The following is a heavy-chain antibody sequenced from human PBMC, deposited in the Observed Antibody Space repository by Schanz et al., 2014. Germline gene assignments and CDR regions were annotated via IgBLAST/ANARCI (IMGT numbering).Heavy chain of an antibody. CDR2: IAYSGST. J-gene: IGHJ4*02. CDR3: SRGECSSTSCHEVAPPDD. CDR1: GSDIRGFH. V-gene: IGHV4-59*13. D-gene: IGHD2-2*01. Sequence: QVQLQESGPGQVRPSETLSLTCTVSGSDIRGFHWSWIRQSPVKGLEWIGYIAYSGSTNYNPSLQSRVTISLDTSQSQYSLRLTSVSSADTAMYYCSRGECSSTSCHEVAPPDDWGQGTLVTVSS.